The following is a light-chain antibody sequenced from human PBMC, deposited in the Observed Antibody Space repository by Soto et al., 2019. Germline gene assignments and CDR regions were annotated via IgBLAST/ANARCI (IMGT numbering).Light chain of an antibody. Sequence: AIQLTQSPSSLSASVGDRVTITCRASQGISSALAWYQQKPGKAPKLLIYDASSLEIGVPLRFSGSGSGTDVTLTISSLQPQDLATYYCQQFNNYPTFGQGTRLEIK. CDR3: QQFNNYPT. V-gene: IGKV1D-13*01. CDR1: QGISSA. CDR2: DAS. J-gene: IGKJ5*01.